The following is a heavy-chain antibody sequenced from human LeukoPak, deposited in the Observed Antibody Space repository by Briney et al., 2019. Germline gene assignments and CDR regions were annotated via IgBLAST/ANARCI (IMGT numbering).Heavy chain of an antibody. V-gene: IGHV4-61*02. CDR2: IYTSGST. CDR1: GGSISSGSYY. CDR3: ARAEPLISDAFDI. J-gene: IGHJ3*02. D-gene: IGHD1-14*01. Sequence: PSETLSLTCTVSGGSISSGSYYWSWIRQPAGKGLEWIGRIYTSGSTNYNPSLKSRVTISVDTSKNQFSLKLSSVTAADTAVYYCARAEPLISDAFDIWGQGTMVTVSS.